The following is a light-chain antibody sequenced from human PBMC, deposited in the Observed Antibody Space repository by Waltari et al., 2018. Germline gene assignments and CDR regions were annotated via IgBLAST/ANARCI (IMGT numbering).Light chain of an antibody. J-gene: IGKJ1*01. CDR3: LRYGGGSFRT. V-gene: IGKV3-20*01. Sequence: ELVLTQSPGTLSLSPGERATLSCRASQSVNRNFLAWYQQKPGQAPRLLIYDASSRATAIPDRFSGSGSGTDFTLTISRLDPEDFAVYYCLRYGGGSFRTFGQGTKVEIK. CDR1: QSVNRNF. CDR2: DAS.